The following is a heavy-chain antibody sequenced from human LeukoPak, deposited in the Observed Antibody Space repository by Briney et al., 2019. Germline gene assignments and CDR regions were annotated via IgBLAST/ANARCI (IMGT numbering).Heavy chain of an antibody. V-gene: IGHV1-69*01. D-gene: IGHD6-19*01. CDR1: GGTFSSYA. J-gene: IGHJ4*02. CDR2: IIPIFGTA. CDR3: ARDLSSGWYIFGY. Sequence: SVKVSCKASGGTFSSYAISWVRQAPGQGLEWMGGIIPIFGTANYAQKFQGRVTITADESTSTAYMELSGLRSEDTAVYYCARDLSSGWYIFGYWGQGTLVTVSS.